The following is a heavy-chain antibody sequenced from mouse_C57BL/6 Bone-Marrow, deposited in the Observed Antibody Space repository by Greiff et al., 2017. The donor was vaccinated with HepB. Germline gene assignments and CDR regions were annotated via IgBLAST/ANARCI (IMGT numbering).Heavy chain of an antibody. CDR1: GYTFTSYW. D-gene: IGHD1-1*01. CDR3: ARGLRYYFDY. CDR2: IDPSDSYT. J-gene: IGHJ2*01. Sequence: QVQLQQSGAELVMPGASVKLSCKASGYTFTSYWMHWVKQRPGQGLEWIGEIDPSDSYTDYNQKFKGKSTLTVDKSSSTAYMQLSSLTSEDSAVYYCARGLRYYFDYWGQGTTLTVSS. V-gene: IGHV1-69*01.